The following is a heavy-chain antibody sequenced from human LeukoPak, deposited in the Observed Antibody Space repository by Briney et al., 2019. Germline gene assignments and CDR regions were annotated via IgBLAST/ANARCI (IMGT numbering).Heavy chain of an antibody. CDR3: ARDLPLDATGYYGFYYFDY. CDR1: GYTFTGYY. CDR2: INPNSGGT. D-gene: IGHD3-10*01. Sequence: ASVKVSCKASGYTFTGYYMHWVRQAPGQGLEWMGWINPNSGGTNHAQKFQGRVTMTRDTSISTAYMGLSRLRSDDTAVYYSARDLPLDATGYYGFYYFDYWGQGTLVTVSS. J-gene: IGHJ4*02. V-gene: IGHV1-2*02.